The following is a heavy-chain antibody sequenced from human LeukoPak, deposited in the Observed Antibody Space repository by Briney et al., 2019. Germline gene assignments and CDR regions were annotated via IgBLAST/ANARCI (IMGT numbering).Heavy chain of an antibody. J-gene: IGHJ4*02. D-gene: IGHD3-16*01. CDR1: GGSISSGNYY. Sequence: PSETLSLTCTVSGGSISSGNYYWSWIRQPAGKGLEWIGRIYSSGSTDYNPSLKSRVTVSVDTSKNQFSLKLSSVTAADTAVYYCARSGGFSLSAFNFWGQGTLVTVSS. CDR2: IYSSGST. V-gene: IGHV4-61*02. CDR3: ARSGGFSLSAFNF.